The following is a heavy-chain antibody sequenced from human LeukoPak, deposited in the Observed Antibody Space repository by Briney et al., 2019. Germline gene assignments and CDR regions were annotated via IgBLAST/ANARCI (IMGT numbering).Heavy chain of an antibody. Sequence: PGGSLRLSCAASGFTFSSYSMHWVRQAPGEGLEWVAFIRYDGSNKYYADSVKGRFTISRDNSKNTLYLQMNSLRAEDTAVYYCAKDRGGAFDYWGQGTLVTVSS. V-gene: IGHV3-30*02. J-gene: IGHJ4*02. CDR1: GFTFSSYS. CDR2: IRYDGSNK. D-gene: IGHD2-15*01. CDR3: AKDRGGAFDY.